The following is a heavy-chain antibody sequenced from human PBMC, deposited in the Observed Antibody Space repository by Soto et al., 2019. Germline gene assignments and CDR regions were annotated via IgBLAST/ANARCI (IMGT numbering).Heavy chain of an antibody. J-gene: IGHJ4*02. Sequence: QVQLQQSGPGLVKPSQTLSLTCAISGDSVSSNRVAWNWIRQSPSRGLEWLGRTYYRFQWYYEYAVSVKSRMTINLDTSKNQFSLQLNSVTPEDTAVYYCARWAHESHYCDYWGQGTLVTVSS. CDR3: ARWAHESHYCDY. CDR2: TYYRFQWYY. V-gene: IGHV6-1*01. CDR1: GDSVSSNRVA.